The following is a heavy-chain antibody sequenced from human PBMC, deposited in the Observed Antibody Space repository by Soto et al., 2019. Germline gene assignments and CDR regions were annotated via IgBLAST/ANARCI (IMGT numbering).Heavy chain of an antibody. Sequence: GGSLRLSCAASGFTFSNAWMNWVRQAPGKGLEWVGRIKSKTDGGTTDYAAPVKGRFTISRDDSKNTLYLQMNSLKTEDTAVYYCTTGVRERYFDWLLYLFDYWGQGTLVTVSS. CDR3: TTGVRERYFDWLLYLFDY. D-gene: IGHD3-9*01. J-gene: IGHJ4*02. CDR2: IKSKTDGGTT. CDR1: GFTFSNAW. V-gene: IGHV3-15*07.